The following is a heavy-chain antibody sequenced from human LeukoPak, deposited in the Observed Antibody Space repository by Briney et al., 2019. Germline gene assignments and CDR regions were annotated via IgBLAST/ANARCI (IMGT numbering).Heavy chain of an antibody. Sequence: GGSLRLSCAASGFTFSDYYMTWIRQAPGKGLEWVSYISGGGNTIFYADSVKGRFTISRDNAKNSLFLQLNSLRGEDTAVYYCAGWPSSSWYKVAAFGIWGQGTMVTVSS. CDR3: AGWPSSSWYKVAAFGI. D-gene: IGHD6-13*01. CDR1: GFTFSDYY. CDR2: ISGGGNTI. J-gene: IGHJ3*02. V-gene: IGHV3-11*04.